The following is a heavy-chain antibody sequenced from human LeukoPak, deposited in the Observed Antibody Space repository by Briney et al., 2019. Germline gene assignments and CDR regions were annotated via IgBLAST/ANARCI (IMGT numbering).Heavy chain of an antibody. CDR1: GGSISSSRYY. D-gene: IGHD5-12*01. V-gene: IGHV4-61*02. CDR3: ARESDSGYDFD. J-gene: IGHJ4*02. CDR2: IYTSGST. Sequence: SETLSLTCTVSGGSISSSRYYWSWIRQPAGKGLEWIGRIYTSGSTNYSPSLKSRVTISVDTSKNQFSLKLSSVTAADTAVYYCARESDSGYDFDWGQGTLVTVSS.